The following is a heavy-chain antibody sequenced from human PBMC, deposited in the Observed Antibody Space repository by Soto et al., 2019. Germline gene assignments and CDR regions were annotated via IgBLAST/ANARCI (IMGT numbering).Heavy chain of an antibody. D-gene: IGHD3-3*01. Sequence: GGSLRLSCAASGFTFDDYAMHWVRQAPGKGLEWVSLISWDGGSTYYADSVKGRFTISRDNSKNSLYLQMNSLRAEDTALYYYAKDMLRLGDFCSGYYTFTYYYYYYGMDVWGQGTTVTVSS. CDR1: GFTFDDYA. J-gene: IGHJ6*02. V-gene: IGHV3-43D*03. CDR2: ISWDGGST. CDR3: AKDMLRLGDFCSGYYTFTYYYYYYGMDV.